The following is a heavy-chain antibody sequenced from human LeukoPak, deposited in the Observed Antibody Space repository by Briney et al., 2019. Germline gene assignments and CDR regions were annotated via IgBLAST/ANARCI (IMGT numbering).Heavy chain of an antibody. CDR2: VNLQGNT. CDR1: GAPTSNPIW. J-gene: IGHJ4*02. V-gene: IGHV4-4*02. CDR3: AREGGPYRPLDY. Sequence: PSGTLSLTCGAPGAPTSNPIWGPWVPQPPGKGRKGFGEVNLQGNTNYNPSLKSRVAISVDKSENHISLKLTSVTAADTAVYYCAREGGPYRPLDYSGQGTLVTVAS.